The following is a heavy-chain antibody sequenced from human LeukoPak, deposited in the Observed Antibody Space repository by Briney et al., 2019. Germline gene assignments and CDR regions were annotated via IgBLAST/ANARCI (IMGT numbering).Heavy chain of an antibody. J-gene: IGHJ4*02. Sequence: ASVEVSCKASGYTFTSYDINWVRQATGQGLEWMGWMNPNSGNTGYAQKFQGRVTMTRNTSISTAYMELSSLRSEDTAVYYCARGLRLRLGELSLGYWGQGTLVTVSS. CDR3: ARGLRLRLGELSLGY. V-gene: IGHV1-8*01. CDR2: MNPNSGNT. D-gene: IGHD3-16*02. CDR1: GYTFTSYD.